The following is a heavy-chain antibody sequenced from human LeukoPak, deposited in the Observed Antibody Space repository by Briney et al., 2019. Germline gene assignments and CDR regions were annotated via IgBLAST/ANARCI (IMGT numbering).Heavy chain of an antibody. CDR2: INGTGSTT. CDR3: CDGMDV. Sequence: GGSLRLSCEASGFIFGNYYMSWVRQAPGKGLEWVAAINGTGSTTYHADSVKGRFTISRDNSKNTLYLQMNSLRSEDTATYYCCDGMDVWGQGTTVAVSS. V-gene: IGHV3-23*01. J-gene: IGHJ6*02. CDR1: GFIFGNYY.